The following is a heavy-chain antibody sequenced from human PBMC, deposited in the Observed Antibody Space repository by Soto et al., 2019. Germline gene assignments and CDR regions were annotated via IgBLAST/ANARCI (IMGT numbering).Heavy chain of an antibody. CDR1: GFTFSRYF. J-gene: IGHJ6*02. V-gene: IGHV3-21*01. CDR3: ARDAYGSTTFTTEYQYYAMDV. CDR2: ISSTSRNL. Sequence: EVQLVESGGGLVKPGGSLRLSCAASGFTFSRYFMSWVRQAPGKGLEWVSYISSTSRNLYYADSVKGRFTISRDNAKNSLYLQMDSLRAEDTAVYYCARDAYGSTTFTTEYQYYAMDVWGQGTTVTVSS. D-gene: IGHD2-2*01.